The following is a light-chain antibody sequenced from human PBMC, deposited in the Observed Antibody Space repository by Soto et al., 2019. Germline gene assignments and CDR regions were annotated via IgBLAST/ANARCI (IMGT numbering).Light chain of an antibody. CDR1: QTISSC. CDR2: NAS. V-gene: IGKV1-5*03. J-gene: IGKJ3*01. CDR3: RHYNSYSAA. Sequence: IQMTQSPSTLSGSVGDRVTIPCRASQTISSCLAWYQQKPGKAPKLLIYNASNLKTGVPSRFSGSGSGGEFFLSIISRLPDDFATYYCRHYNSYSAAFGPGTKVDIK.